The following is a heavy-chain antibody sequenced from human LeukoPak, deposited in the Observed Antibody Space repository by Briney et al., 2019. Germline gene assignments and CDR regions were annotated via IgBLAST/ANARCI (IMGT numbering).Heavy chain of an antibody. CDR1: GGTFSSYA. J-gene: IGHJ4*02. V-gene: IGHV1-69*04. CDR3: ARAVRREYCSGGSCYPIDY. CDR2: IIPILGIA. Sequence: ASVKVSCKASGGTFSSYAISWVRQAPGQGLEWMGRIIPILGIANYAQKFQGRVTITRNTSIGTAYMELSSLRSEDTAVYYCARAVRREYCSGGSCYPIDYWGQGTLVTVSS. D-gene: IGHD2-15*01.